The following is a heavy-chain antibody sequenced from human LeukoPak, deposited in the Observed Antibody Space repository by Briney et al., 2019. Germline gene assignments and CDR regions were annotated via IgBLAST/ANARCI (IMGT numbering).Heavy chain of an antibody. D-gene: IGHD6-13*01. J-gene: IGHJ4*02. Sequence: PSETLSLTCTVSGGSISSYYWSWIRQPPGKGLEWIGYIYNSGSTNYNPSLKSRVTISVDTSKNQFSLKLSSVTAADTAVYYCARIGAAGAGGLDYWGLGTLVTVSS. V-gene: IGHV4-59*08. CDR3: ARIGAAGAGGLDY. CDR1: GGSISSYY. CDR2: IYNSGST.